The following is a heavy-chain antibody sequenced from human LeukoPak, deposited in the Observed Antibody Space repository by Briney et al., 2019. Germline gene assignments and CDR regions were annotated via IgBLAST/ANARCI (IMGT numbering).Heavy chain of an antibody. CDR3: ARGFDGYPFGWWFDP. CDR2: VSADGSTT. V-gene: IGHV3-74*01. J-gene: IGHJ5*02. CDR1: GFTFSTYW. Sequence: GGSLRLSCVVSGFTFSTYWTHWVRHAPGKGLAWGSRVSADGSTTIYADSGKGRFTISRDNGINTVYLQMNSLRAEATAVYYCARGFDGYPFGWWFDPWGQGTLVTVSS. D-gene: IGHD5-24*01.